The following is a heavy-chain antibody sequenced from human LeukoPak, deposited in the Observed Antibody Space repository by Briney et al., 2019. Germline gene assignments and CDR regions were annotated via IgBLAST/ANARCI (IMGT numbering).Heavy chain of an antibody. Sequence: GGSLRLSCAASGLTFTNAWMNWVRQAPGKGLEWVSAISGSGGSTYYADSVKGRFTISRDNSKNTLYLQMNSLRAEDTAVYYCAKADPISRGPYYYYGMDVWGQGTTVTVSS. CDR3: AKADPISRGPYYYYGMDV. D-gene: IGHD5-24*01. V-gene: IGHV3-23*01. CDR1: GLTFTNAW. CDR2: ISGSGGST. J-gene: IGHJ6*02.